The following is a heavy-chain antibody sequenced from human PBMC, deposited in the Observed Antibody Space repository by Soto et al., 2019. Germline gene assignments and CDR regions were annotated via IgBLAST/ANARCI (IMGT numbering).Heavy chain of an antibody. D-gene: IGHD6-13*01. Sequence: GESLKISCKGSGYSFTSYWISWVRQMPGKGLEWMGRIDPSDSYTNYSPSFQGHVTISADKSISTAYLQWSSLKASDTAMYYCARSSRAAAGGYYYYGMDVWGQGTTVTVSS. V-gene: IGHV5-10-1*01. CDR2: IDPSDSYT. J-gene: IGHJ6*02. CDR1: GYSFTSYW. CDR3: ARSSRAAAGGYYYYGMDV.